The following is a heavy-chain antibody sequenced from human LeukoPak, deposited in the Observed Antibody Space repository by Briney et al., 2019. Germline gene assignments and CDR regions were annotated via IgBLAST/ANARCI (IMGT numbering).Heavy chain of an antibody. CDR3: ARAHDYSASNWFDP. CDR2: IHASGTT. V-gene: IGHV4-4*07. J-gene: IGHJ5*02. D-gene: IGHD4-11*01. CDR1: GGSIGTYF. Sequence: PSETLSLTCTVSGGSIGTYFWSWMRQPAGKGLEWIGHIHASGTTNYNPSLNSRVTMSTDTSKNHFSLRLASVTAADTAVYYCARAHDYSASNWFDPWGQGTLVTVSS.